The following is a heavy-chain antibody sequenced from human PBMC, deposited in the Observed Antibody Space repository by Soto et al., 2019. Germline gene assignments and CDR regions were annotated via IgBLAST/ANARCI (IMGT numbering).Heavy chain of an antibody. CDR2: IYYSGST. CDR1: GGSISSGDYY. J-gene: IGHJ4*02. CDR3: DRSYDSSGYQYYFDY. Sequence: PSETLSLTCTVFGGSISSGDYYWSWIRQPPGEGLEWIGYIYYSGSTYYNPSLKSRVTISVDTSKNQFSLKLSSVTAADTAVYYCDRSYDSSGYQYYFDYWGQGTLVTVSS. V-gene: IGHV4-30-4*01. D-gene: IGHD3-22*01.